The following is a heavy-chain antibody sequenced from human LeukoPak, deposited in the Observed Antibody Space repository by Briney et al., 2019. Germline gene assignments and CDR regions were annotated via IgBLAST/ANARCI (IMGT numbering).Heavy chain of an antibody. Sequence: HPGGSLRLSCAASGFTFNNFGMHWVRQAPGKGLEWVSFIGYEGVHKYYADSEKGRFTISKDNSKATLYLQMNSLRPEDTAVYYCAKDLHGGYSSDYWGQGTLVTVFS. CDR3: AKDLHGGYSSDY. CDR1: GFTFNNFG. V-gene: IGHV3-30*02. J-gene: IGHJ4*02. D-gene: IGHD4-23*01. CDR2: IGYEGVHK.